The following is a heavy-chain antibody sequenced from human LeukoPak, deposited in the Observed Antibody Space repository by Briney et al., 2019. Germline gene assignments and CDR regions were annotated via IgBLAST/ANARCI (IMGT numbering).Heavy chain of an antibody. J-gene: IGHJ4*02. CDR3: ARGLVYYDSSLFDY. Sequence: ASVKVSCKASGFTFVSYGLTWVRQAPGQGLEWMGWISSNNGKTNHAQRFQGRFTMTTDASTSTAYMELRSLRSDDTAVYYCARGLVYYDSSLFDYWGQGTLVTVSS. V-gene: IGHV1-18*01. D-gene: IGHD3-22*01. CDR1: GFTFVSYG. CDR2: ISSNNGKT.